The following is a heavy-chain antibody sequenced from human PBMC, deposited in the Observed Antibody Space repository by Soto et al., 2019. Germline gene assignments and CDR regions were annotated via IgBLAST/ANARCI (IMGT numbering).Heavy chain of an antibody. D-gene: IGHD6-6*01. J-gene: IGHJ4*02. CDR1: GYRFSTYG. CDR2: TSTNNDDR. V-gene: IGHV1-18*04. Sequence: ASVKVSCKASGYRFSTYGINWVRQAPGQGPEWLGWTSTNNDDRNYAQKFRGRVTFTTDTSTSTAYMELRSLISDDTAVYFCARERYVASRHSHYDSWGQGAQVTVSS. CDR3: ARERYVASRHSHYDS.